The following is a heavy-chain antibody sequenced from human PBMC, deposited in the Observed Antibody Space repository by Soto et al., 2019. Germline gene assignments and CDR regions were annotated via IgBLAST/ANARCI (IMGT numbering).Heavy chain of an antibody. CDR3: ARCVERVYNWLDP. D-gene: IGHD2-15*01. CDR1: GFAFSSYS. V-gene: IGHV3-21*06. CDR2: ISSGGTYI. J-gene: IGHJ5*02. Sequence: GGSLRLSCAASGFAFSSYSINWVRQAPGKGLEWVSSISSGGTYIYYADSMKGRFTVSRDNAKNSVYLQLNSLRVEDTAVYYCARCVERVYNWLDPWGQGTLVTVSS.